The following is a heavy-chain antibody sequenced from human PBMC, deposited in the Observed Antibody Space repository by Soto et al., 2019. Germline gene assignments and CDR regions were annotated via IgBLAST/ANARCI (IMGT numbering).Heavy chain of an antibody. J-gene: IGHJ4*02. V-gene: IGHV3-53*01. Sequence: EVQLVESGGGLIQPGGSPRLSCAASGFTVSGNYMSWVRQAPGKGLEWVALIYSGGNTYYADYVKGRFTISRDNSKNTLYLQMNSLRAEDTAVYYCARGLYFYDNSGYLPFDYWGQGNLVTVSS. CDR3: ARGLYFYDNSGYLPFDY. CDR2: IYSGGNT. CDR1: GFTVSGNY. D-gene: IGHD3-22*01.